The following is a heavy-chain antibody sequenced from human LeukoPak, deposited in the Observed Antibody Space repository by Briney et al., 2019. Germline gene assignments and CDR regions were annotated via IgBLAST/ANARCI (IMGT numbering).Heavy chain of an antibody. Sequence: GGSLRLSSAASGFTFSDFEINWVRQAPGKGLEWISYISTSGASTYYADSVKGRFTVSRDNAKNSMFLRMDTLRADDTAVYYCARERGYNYGYSGYYDQWGQGILVTVSS. D-gene: IGHD5-18*01. CDR3: ARERGYNYGYSGYYDQ. CDR1: GFTFSDFE. J-gene: IGHJ4*02. CDR2: ISTSGAST. V-gene: IGHV3-48*03.